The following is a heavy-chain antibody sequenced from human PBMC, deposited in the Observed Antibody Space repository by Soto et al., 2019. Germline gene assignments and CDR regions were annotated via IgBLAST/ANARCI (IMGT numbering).Heavy chain of an antibody. CDR2: ISSSSSYI. CDR3: ARDQRLFEYIWGSYRYTEPIDY. Sequence: GGSLRLSCAASGFTFSSYSMNWVRQAPGKGLEWVSSISSSSSYIYYADSVKGRFTISRDNAKNSLCLQMNSLRAEDTAVYYCARDQRLFEYIWGSYRYTEPIDYWGQGTLVTVSS. J-gene: IGHJ4*02. V-gene: IGHV3-21*01. CDR1: GFTFSSYS. D-gene: IGHD3-16*02.